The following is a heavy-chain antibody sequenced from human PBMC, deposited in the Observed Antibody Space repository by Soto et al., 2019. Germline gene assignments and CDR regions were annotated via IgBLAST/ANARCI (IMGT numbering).Heavy chain of an antibody. CDR2: ISSSSSYT. Sequence: QVQLVESGGGLVKPGGSLRLSCAASGFTFSDYYMSWIRQAPGKGLEWVSYISSSSSYTNYADSVKGRFTISRDNDKNSLYLQMNSLRAEDTAVYYCARDTRRYCSGGSCYKSDAFDIWGQGTMVTVSS. J-gene: IGHJ3*02. CDR1: GFTFSDYY. V-gene: IGHV3-11*05. D-gene: IGHD2-15*01. CDR3: ARDTRRYCSGGSCYKSDAFDI.